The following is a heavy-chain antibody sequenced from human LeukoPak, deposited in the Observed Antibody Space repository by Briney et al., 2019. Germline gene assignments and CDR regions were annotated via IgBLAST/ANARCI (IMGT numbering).Heavy chain of an antibody. J-gene: IGHJ4*02. V-gene: IGHV3-30*02. CDR1: GFTFSSYG. Sequence: PGGSLRLSCAASGFTFSSYGMHWVRQAPGKGLEWVAFIRYDGSNKYYADSVKGRFTISRDNSKNTLYLQMNSLRAEDTAVYYCAKREYSGYEGFKYWGQGTLVTVSS. CDR3: AKREYSGYEGFKY. D-gene: IGHD5-12*01. CDR2: IRYDGSNK.